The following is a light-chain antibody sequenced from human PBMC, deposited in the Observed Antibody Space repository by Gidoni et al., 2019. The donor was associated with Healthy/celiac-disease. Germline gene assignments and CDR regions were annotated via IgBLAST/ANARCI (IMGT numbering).Light chain of an antibody. CDR1: KLGDKY. CDR3: QAWDSSTAYV. CDR2: QDS. V-gene: IGLV3-1*01. J-gene: IGLJ1*01. Sequence: SCELTQTPSVSVSPGQTASITCSGDKLGDKYACWDQQKPAQSPVLVIYQDSKRPPGIPERFSGSNSGNTATLTISGTQAMDEADYYCQAWDSSTAYVFGTGTKVTVL.